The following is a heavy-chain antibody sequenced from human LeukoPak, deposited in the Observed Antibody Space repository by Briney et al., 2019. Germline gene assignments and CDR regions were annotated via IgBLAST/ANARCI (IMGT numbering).Heavy chain of an antibody. J-gene: IGHJ5*02. Sequence: GGSLRLSCAASGFTFSTYAMSWVRQAPGKGLEWVSAISGSGGSTYYADSVKGRFTISRDNSKNTLYLQMNSLRAEDTAVYYCARDGVSGSYASWGQGTLVTVSS. CDR3: ARDGVSGSYAS. CDR2: ISGSGGST. CDR1: GFTFSTYA. V-gene: IGHV3-23*01. D-gene: IGHD1-26*01.